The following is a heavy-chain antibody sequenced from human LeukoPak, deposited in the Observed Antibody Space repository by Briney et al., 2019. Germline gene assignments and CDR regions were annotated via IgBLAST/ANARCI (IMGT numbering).Heavy chain of an antibody. CDR3: ARSGGTYTSPFDS. Sequence: SETLSLTCTVSGGSISSYYWSWIRQPPGKGLEWSGYISYSGTTNYNPSLKSRVTMSLDTSKNQFSLKLTSVTTADTAVYYCARSGGTYTSPFDSWGQGTLVTVSS. CDR1: GGSISSYY. CDR2: ISYSGTT. V-gene: IGHV4-59*01. J-gene: IGHJ4*02. D-gene: IGHD2-2*02.